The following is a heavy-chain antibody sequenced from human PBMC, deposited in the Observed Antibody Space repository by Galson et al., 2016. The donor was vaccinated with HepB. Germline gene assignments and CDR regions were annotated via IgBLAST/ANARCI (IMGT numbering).Heavy chain of an antibody. V-gene: IGHV3-30-3*01. CDR2: ISHDGSNK. Sequence: SLRLSCAASGFTFSNYAMHWVRQAPGKGLEWVAVISHDGSNKYYADSVEGRFTISRDNSKNTLYLQMNSLRPEDTAVYYCARGDLVMWLYFDHWGRGALVTVSS. D-gene: IGHD3-22*01. CDR3: ARGDLVMWLYFDH. CDR1: GFTFSNYA. J-gene: IGHJ4*02.